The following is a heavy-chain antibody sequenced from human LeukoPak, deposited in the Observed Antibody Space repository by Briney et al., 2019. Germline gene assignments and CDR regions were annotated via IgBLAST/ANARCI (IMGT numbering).Heavy chain of an antibody. CDR2: MNPDSDNT. V-gene: IGHV1-8*01. CDR1: GFSFTSYN. Sequence: ASVKVSCKASGFSFTSYNTNWVRQATGQGLEWMGWMNPDSDNTGYAQKFQGRVTMTRNTSISTAYMELSSLRSEDTAVYFCAREGPLVIGDAFDIWGQGTMVTVSS. CDR3: AREGPLVIGDAFDI. D-gene: IGHD3-22*01. J-gene: IGHJ3*02.